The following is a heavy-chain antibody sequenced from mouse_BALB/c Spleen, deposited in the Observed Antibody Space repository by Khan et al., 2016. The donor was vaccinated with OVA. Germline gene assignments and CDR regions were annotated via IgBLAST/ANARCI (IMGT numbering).Heavy chain of an antibody. J-gene: IGHJ2*01. CDR2: ISYSGST. D-gene: IGHD1-2*01. Sequence: VQLQQSGPGLVKPSQSLSLTCTVTGYSITSGYGWNWIRQFPGNKLEWMGYISYSGSTNYNPSLKSRISITRDTSKNQFFLQLNSVTTEDTATYYCARTARIKYWGQGATLTVSS. CDR1: GYSITSGYG. V-gene: IGHV3-2*02. CDR3: ARTARIKY.